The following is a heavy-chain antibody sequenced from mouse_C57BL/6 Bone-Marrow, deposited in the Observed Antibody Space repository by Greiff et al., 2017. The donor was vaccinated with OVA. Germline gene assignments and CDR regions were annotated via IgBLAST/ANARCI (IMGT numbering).Heavy chain of an antibody. J-gene: IGHJ2*01. V-gene: IGHV14-4*01. CDR1: GFNIKDDY. CDR2: IDPENGDT. D-gene: IGHD1-2*01. Sequence: SGAELVRPGASVKLSCTASGFNIKDDYMHWVKQRPEQGLEWIGWIDPENGDTEYASKFQGKATITADTSSNTAYLQLSILTSEDTAVYYCTTAISDYWGQGTTLTVSS. CDR3: TTAISDY.